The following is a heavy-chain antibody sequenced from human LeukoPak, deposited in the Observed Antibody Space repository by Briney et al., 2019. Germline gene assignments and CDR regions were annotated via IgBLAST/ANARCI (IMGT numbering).Heavy chain of an antibody. CDR1: GGTFSSYA. Sequence: SVKVSCKASGGTFSSYAISWVRQAPGQGLEWMGGIIPIFGTANYAQKFQGRVTITTDESTSTAYMELSSLRSEDTAVYYCARWFDFWSGYSYWGQGTLVTVSS. CDR2: IIPIFGTA. D-gene: IGHD3-3*01. J-gene: IGHJ4*02. CDR3: ARWFDFWSGYSY. V-gene: IGHV1-69*05.